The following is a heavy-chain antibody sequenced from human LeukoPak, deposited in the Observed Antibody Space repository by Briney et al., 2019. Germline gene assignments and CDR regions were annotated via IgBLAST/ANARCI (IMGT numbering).Heavy chain of an antibody. D-gene: IGHD3/OR15-3a*01. J-gene: IGHJ4*02. CDR2: VSGSGSTV. CDR3: AKHFCTGLDCSLFDS. CDR1: GFTFGDHI. V-gene: IGHV3-48*01. Sequence: GGSLRLSCAASGFTFGDHIMNWVRQLPGKRLEWVACVSGSGSTVYYADSVKGRFTVSRDNGKSSLYLQMNSLRVEDTALYYCAKHFCTGLDCSLFDSWGQGTLVTVSS.